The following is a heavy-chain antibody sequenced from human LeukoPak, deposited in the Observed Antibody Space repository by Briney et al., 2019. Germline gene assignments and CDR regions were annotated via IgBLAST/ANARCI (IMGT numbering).Heavy chain of an antibody. CDR2: IWYDGSKR. D-gene: IGHD1-26*01. V-gene: IGHV3-33*06. CDR1: GFSFRSFA. Sequence: PGTSLRLSCAGSGFSFRSFAIHWVRQAPGKGLEWVAVIWYDGSKRYHADSVEGRFTISRDNTKDTAYLQMSSLTVEDTAVYYCANEVGRDLGTWGQGTLVTVSS. J-gene: IGHJ4*02. CDR3: ANEVGRDLGT.